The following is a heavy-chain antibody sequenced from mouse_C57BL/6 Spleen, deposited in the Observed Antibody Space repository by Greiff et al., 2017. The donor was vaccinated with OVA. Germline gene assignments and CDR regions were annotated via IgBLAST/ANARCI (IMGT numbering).Heavy chain of an antibody. Sequence: QVQLQQPGAELVKPGASVKLSCKASGYTFTSYWMHWVKQRPGQGLEWIGMIHPNSGSTNYNEKFKSKATLTVDKSSSTAYMQLSSLTSEDSAVYYGARPLNSTIYYFDYWGQGTTLTVSS. CDR3: ARPLNSTIYYFDY. D-gene: IGHD2-1*01. V-gene: IGHV1-64*01. CDR1: GYTFTSYW. J-gene: IGHJ2*01. CDR2: IHPNSGST.